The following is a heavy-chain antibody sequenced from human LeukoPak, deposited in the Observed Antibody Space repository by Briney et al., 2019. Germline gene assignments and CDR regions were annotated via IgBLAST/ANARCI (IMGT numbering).Heavy chain of an antibody. CDR1: GGSISSSSYY. D-gene: IGHD6-19*01. V-gene: IGHV4-39*01. Sequence: SETLSLTCTVSGGSISSSSYYWGWIRQPPGKGLEWIGSIYYSGSTYYNPSLKSRVTISVDTSKSQFSLKLSSVTAADTAVYYCARHSGFVQWLAHFDYWGQGTLVTVSS. CDR2: IYYSGST. J-gene: IGHJ4*02. CDR3: ARHSGFVQWLAHFDY.